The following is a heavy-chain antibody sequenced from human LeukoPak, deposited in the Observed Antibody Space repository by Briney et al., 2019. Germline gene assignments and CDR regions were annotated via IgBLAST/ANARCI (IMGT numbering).Heavy chain of an antibody. CDR1: GYTFTSYG. D-gene: IGHD3-22*01. V-gene: IGHV1-18*01. CDR3: ARDPILAYDSSGYYYSRFDY. CDR2: ISAYNGNT. J-gene: IGHJ4*02. Sequence: ASVKVSCKASGYTFTSYGISWVRQAPGQGRDGMGWISAYNGNTNYAQKLQGRVTMTTDTSTTTAYMELRRLRSDDTAVYYCARDPILAYDSSGYYYSRFDYWGQGTLVTVSS.